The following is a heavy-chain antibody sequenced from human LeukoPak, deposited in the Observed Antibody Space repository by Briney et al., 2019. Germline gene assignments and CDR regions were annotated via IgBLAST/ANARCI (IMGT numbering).Heavy chain of an antibody. CDR2: IDPSDSYT. CDR1: GSSFTDSW. D-gene: IGHD2-2*01. CDR3: ARRSGYHDY. Sequence: GESLKISCKASGSSFTDSWITWVRQMPGKGLEWMGSIDPSDSYTNYNPSFQGHVTISADKSISTAYLQWSSLKASDTAMYYCARRSGYHDYWAREPWSPPPQ. J-gene: IGHJ4*02. V-gene: IGHV5-10-1*01.